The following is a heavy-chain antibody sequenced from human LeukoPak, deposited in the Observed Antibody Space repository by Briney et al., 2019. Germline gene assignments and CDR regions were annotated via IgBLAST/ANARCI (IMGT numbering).Heavy chain of an antibody. CDR3: ARGYSTSWTYYFDY. V-gene: IGHV4-59*12. J-gene: IGHJ4*02. CDR1: NGAITGYY. Sequence: SEILSLTCTVSNGAITGYYWGWIRQPPGKGPEWIGHILYSGNTNYNPSLKSRVTISVDTSKNRFSLKLSSVTAADTAVYYCARGYSTSWTYYFDYWGQGALVTVSS. CDR2: ILYSGNT. D-gene: IGHD2-2*01.